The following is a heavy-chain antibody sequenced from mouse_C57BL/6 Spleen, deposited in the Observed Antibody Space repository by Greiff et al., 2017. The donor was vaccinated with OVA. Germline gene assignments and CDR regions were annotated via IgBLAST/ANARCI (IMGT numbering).Heavy chain of an antibody. CDR2: INPNNGGT. CDR3: ARRVFYYGNWFAY. J-gene: IGHJ3*01. Sequence: VQLQQSGPELVKPGASVKISCKASGYTFTDYYMNWVKQSHGKSLEWIGDINPNNGGTSYNQKFKGKATLTVDKSSSTAYMELRSLTSEDSAVYYCARRVFYYGNWFAYWGQGTLVTVSA. D-gene: IGHD2-1*01. V-gene: IGHV1-26*01. CDR1: GYTFTDYY.